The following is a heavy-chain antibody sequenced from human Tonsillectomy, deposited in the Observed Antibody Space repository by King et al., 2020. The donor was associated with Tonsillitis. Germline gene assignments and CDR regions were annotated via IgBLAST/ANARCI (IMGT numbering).Heavy chain of an antibody. CDR3: ARATESVDWFDP. J-gene: IGHJ5*02. D-gene: IGHD1-14*01. Sequence: VQLVESGAEVKKPGASVKVSCTASGYTFTSYGISWVRQAPGQGLEWMAWISAYNGDTDYAQKFQGRVTMTTDTSTSTAYMELRSLRSDDTAVYYCARATESVDWFDPWGQGTLVTVSS. V-gene: IGHV1-18*04. CDR1: GYTFTSYG. CDR2: ISAYNGDT.